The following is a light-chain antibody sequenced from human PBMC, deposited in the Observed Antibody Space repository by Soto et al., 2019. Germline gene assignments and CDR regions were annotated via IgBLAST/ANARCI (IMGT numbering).Light chain of an antibody. CDR3: SSYARNRDIL. CDR2: DVS. CDR1: SSDVGGYNY. J-gene: IGLJ3*02. V-gene: IGLV2-8*01. Sequence: QSVLTQPPSASGSPGQSVAISCTGTSSDVGGYNYVSWYQQHPGKAPKLIIYDVSTRPSGVPDRFSGSKSGNTASLTVSGLQAEDEADYYCSSYARNRDILFGGGTKVTVL.